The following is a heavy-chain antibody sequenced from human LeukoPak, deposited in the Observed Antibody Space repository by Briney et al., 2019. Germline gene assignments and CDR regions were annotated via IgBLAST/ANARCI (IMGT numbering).Heavy chain of an antibody. CDR3: AKDSKGYSSGWDLDY. V-gene: IGHV3-23*01. CDR1: GFTFSSYA. CDR2: ISGSGGST. D-gene: IGHD6-19*01. Sequence: GGSLRLSCAVSGFTFSSYAMSWVRQAPGKGLEWVSAISGSGGSTYYADSVKGRFTISRDKSKNTLYLQMNSLRAEDTALYYCAKDSKGYSSGWDLDYWGQGTLATVSS. J-gene: IGHJ4*02.